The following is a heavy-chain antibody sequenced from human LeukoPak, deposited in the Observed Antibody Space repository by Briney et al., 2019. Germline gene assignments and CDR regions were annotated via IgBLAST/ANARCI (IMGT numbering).Heavy chain of an antibody. J-gene: IGHJ4*02. V-gene: IGHV3-23*01. D-gene: IGHD1/OR15-1a*01. CDR1: GFTFSSYA. CDR3: AKGQRRSGTIHFES. CDR2: VSGGGGGT. Sequence: GGSLRLSCAASGFTFSSYAMSWVRLAPGKGLEWVSGVSGGGGGTYHADSVKGRFTISRDNSKNTLYLQMNSLRAEDTAVYHCAKGQRRSGTIHFESWGQGTLVTVSS.